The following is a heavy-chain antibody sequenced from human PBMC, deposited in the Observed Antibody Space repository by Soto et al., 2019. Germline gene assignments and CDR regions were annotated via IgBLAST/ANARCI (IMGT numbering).Heavy chain of an antibody. Sequence: EVQLVESGGGLVQPGGSLRLSCAASGFTFSSYWMRWVRQAPGKGLEWVANIKQDGSEKDYVDSVKGRFTISRDNAKNSLYLQMHSLRAEDTAVYYCARDEERYCSSTSCYKMAFDIWGQGTMVAVSS. CDR3: ARDEERYCSSTSCYKMAFDI. CDR2: IKQDGSEK. CDR1: GFTFSSYW. D-gene: IGHD2-2*02. V-gene: IGHV3-7*03. J-gene: IGHJ3*02.